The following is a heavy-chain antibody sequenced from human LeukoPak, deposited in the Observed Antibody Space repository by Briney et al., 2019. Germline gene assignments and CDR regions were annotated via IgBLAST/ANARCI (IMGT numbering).Heavy chain of an antibody. CDR1: GGSFSGYY. J-gene: IGHJ4*02. CDR2: INHSGST. CDR3: ATSGYSYGPVGY. V-gene: IGHV4-34*01. Sequence: SETLSLTCAVYGGSFSGYYWSWIPQPPGKGLEWIGEINHSGSTNYNPSLKSRVTISVDTSKNQFSLKLSSVTAADTAVYYCATSGYSYGPVGYWGQGTLVTVSS. D-gene: IGHD5-18*01.